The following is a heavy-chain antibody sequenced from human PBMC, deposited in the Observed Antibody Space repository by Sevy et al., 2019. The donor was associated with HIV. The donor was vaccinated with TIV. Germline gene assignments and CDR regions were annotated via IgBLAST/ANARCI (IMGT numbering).Heavy chain of an antibody. CDR2: PSSSGSII. J-gene: IGHJ5*02. CDR1: GFTFRSYE. V-gene: IGHV3-48*03. CDR3: ARVDANYDKGFDP. Sequence: GGSLRLSCEASGFTFRSYEMNWVRRAPGKGLEWVSCPSSSGSIIYYADSVKGRFTISRDNAKNSLYMQMNSLRAEDTAVYYSARVDANYDKGFDPWGQGTLVTVSS. D-gene: IGHD3-22*01.